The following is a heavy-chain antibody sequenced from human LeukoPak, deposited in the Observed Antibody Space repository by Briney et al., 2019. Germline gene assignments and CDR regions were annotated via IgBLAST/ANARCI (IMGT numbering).Heavy chain of an antibody. J-gene: IGHJ4*02. D-gene: IGHD5-18*01. CDR2: ISYDGSNK. CDR3: ARQNNYGQDS. CDR1: GFTFSSYG. V-gene: IGHV3-30*03. Sequence: PGRSLRLSCAASGFTFSSYGMHWVRQAPGKGLEWVAVISYDGSNKYYADSVKGRFTISRDNSKNTLYLQMNSLRAEDTAVYYCARQNNYGQDSWGQGTLVSVSS.